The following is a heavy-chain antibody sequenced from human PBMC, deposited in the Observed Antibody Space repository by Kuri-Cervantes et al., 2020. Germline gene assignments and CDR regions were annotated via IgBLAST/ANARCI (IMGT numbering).Heavy chain of an antibody. Sequence: SETLSLTCAVYGGSFSGYFWTWIRQPPGKGLEWIGEINHSGTTNNNPSLKSRVTISLDASKNQFSLNLSSVTAADTAVYFCARGRPKKGYYYYMDVWGKGTTVTVSS. CDR3: ARGRPKKGYYYYMDV. J-gene: IGHJ6*03. CDR2: INHSGTT. V-gene: IGHV4-34*01. CDR1: GGSFSGYF.